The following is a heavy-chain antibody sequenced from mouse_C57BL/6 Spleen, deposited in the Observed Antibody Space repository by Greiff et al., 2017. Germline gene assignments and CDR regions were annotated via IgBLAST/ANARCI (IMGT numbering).Heavy chain of an antibody. CDR1: GYSFTGYY. J-gene: IGHJ2*01. D-gene: IGHD2-1*01. CDR3: ARSPYGNYLDY. Sequence: EVQLQQSGPELVKPGASVKISCKASGYSFTGYYMNWVKQSPEKSLEWIGEINPSTGGTTYNQKFKAKATLTVDKSSSTAYMQLKSLTSEDSAVYYCARSPYGNYLDYWGQGTTLTVSS. CDR2: INPSTGGT. V-gene: IGHV1-42*01.